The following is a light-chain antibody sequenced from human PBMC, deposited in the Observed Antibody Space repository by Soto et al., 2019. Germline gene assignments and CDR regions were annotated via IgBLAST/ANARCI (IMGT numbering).Light chain of an antibody. CDR3: QSYDSSLSGSV. Sequence: QSVLTQPASLSGSPGQSITISCTGTSSDIGRSYLVSWYLHHPGEAPKLLIYDASKRPSGVSNRFSGSKSGNTASLTISGLQAEDEADYYCQSYDSSLSGSVFGGGTKLTVL. CDR1: SSDIGRSYL. V-gene: IGLV2-14*02. J-gene: IGLJ2*01. CDR2: DAS.